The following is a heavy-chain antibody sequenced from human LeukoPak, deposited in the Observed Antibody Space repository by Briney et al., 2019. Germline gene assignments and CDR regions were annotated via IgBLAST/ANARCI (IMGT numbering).Heavy chain of an antibody. J-gene: IGHJ3*02. Sequence: SETLSLTCTVSGGPISSYYWSWIRQPPGKGLEWIGYIYYSGSTNYNPSLKSRVTISVDTSKNQFSLKLSSVTAADTAVYYCARGCSSTGCWRGWAFDIWGQGTMVTVSS. D-gene: IGHD2-2*01. CDR2: IYYSGST. CDR1: GGPISSYY. V-gene: IGHV4-59*12. CDR3: ARGCSSTGCWRGWAFDI.